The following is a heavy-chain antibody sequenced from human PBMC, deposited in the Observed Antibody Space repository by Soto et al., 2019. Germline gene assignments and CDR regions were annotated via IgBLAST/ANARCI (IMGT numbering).Heavy chain of an antibody. V-gene: IGHV4-34*01. J-gene: IGHJ4*02. CDR1: GGSFSGYY. CDR3: ARVSGIWGSYRFTSVGYYFDY. CDR2: INHSGST. D-gene: IGHD3-16*02. Sequence: SETLSLTCAVYGGSFSGYYWSWLRQPPGKGLEWFGEINHSGSTNYNPSLKSRVTISVDTSKNQFSLKLSSVTAADTAVYYCARVSGIWGSYRFTSVGYYFDYWGQGTLVTVSS.